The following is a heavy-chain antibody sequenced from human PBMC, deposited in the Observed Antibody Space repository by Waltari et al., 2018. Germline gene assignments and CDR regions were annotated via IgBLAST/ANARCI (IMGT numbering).Heavy chain of an antibody. CDR2: MNPNSGNT. CDR1: GYLFTDYD. CDR3: TRRREFFGPDY. V-gene: IGHV1-8*01. J-gene: IGHJ4*02. Sequence: QVQLVQSGPEVKQPGASVKVSCEASGYLFTDYDINWVRQAPGQGFEWMGLMNPNSGNTGYAQKFQGRVTMTMNTPTSRAYIALRDLRSDDTAVYYCTRRREFFGPDYWGQGSLVTVSA. D-gene: IGHD3-3*01.